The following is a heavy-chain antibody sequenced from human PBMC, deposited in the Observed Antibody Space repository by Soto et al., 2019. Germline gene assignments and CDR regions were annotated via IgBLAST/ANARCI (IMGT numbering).Heavy chain of an antibody. J-gene: IGHJ5*02. CDR1: GGTFSSYS. CDR3: ARERAYDFWSGYYDGDLTP. CDR2: IIPIFGTA. Sequence: SVKVSSKASGGTFSSYSSSWVRQAPGQGLEWMGGIIPIFGTANYAQKFQGRVTITADESTSTAYMELSSLRSEDTAVYYCARERAYDFWSGYYDGDLTPWGQGTLVTVSS. D-gene: IGHD3-3*01. V-gene: IGHV1-69*13.